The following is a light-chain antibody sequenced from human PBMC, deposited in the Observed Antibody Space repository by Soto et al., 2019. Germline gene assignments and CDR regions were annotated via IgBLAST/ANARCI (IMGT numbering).Light chain of an antibody. J-gene: IGLJ1*01. CDR3: SSSTSSTTFV. CDR2: RNN. V-gene: IGLV1-47*01. Sequence: QSVLTQPPSASGTPGQRVTISCSGSSSNIGSNYVYWYQQLPGTAPKLLIYRNNQRPSGVPDRFSGSKSGTSASLAISGLRSEDEADYYCSSSTSSTTFVFGTGTKLTVL. CDR1: SSNIGSNY.